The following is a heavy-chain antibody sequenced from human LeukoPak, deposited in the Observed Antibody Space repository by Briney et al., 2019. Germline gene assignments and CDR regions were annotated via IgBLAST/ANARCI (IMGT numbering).Heavy chain of an antibody. CDR2: ISGSGAST. D-gene: IGHD7-27*01. Sequence: PGGSLRLSCAASGFTLSSYAMNWVRQAPGKGLEWVSAISGSGASTYYVDSVKGRFTISRDKSKSTLYLQPNSLRAEDTAIYYCAKGVTNWANNYFDYWGQGTLVTVSS. CDR1: GFTLSSYA. J-gene: IGHJ4*02. V-gene: IGHV3-23*01. CDR3: AKGVTNWANNYFDY.